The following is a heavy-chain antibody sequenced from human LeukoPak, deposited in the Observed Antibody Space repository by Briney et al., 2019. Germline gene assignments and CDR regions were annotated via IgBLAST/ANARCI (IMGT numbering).Heavy chain of an antibody. Sequence: ASVKVSCKASGYTFTGYYMHWVRQAPGQGREWMGWINPNSGGTNYAQKFQGRVTMTRDTSISTAYMELSRLRSDDTAVYYCARVKWVMGAFDIWGQGTMVTVSS. CDR1: GYTFTGYY. CDR3: ARVKWVMGAFDI. CDR2: INPNSGGT. D-gene: IGHD3-16*01. V-gene: IGHV1-2*02. J-gene: IGHJ3*02.